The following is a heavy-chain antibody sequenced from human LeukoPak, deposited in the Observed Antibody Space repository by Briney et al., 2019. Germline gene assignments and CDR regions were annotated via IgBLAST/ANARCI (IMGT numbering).Heavy chain of an antibody. D-gene: IGHD6-19*01. J-gene: IGHJ4*02. Sequence: PGGSLRLSCAASGFTFSSYSMNWVRQAPGKGLEWVSSISSSSSYIYYADSVKGRFTISRDNAKNSLYLQMNTLRVEDTAVYYCARRYSSGWWIDYWGQGTLVTVSS. CDR1: GFTFSSYS. V-gene: IGHV3-21*04. CDR3: ARRYSSGWWIDY. CDR2: ISSSSSYI.